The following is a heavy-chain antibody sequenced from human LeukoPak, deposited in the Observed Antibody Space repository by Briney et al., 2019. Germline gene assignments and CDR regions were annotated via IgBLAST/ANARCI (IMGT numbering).Heavy chain of an antibody. J-gene: IGHJ5*02. CDR1: GYTFTSYD. CDR2: MNPNSGNT. V-gene: IGHV1-8*01. Sequence: ASVKVSCKASGYTFTSYDINWVRQATGQGLEWMGWMNPNSGNTGYAQKFQGRVTMTRNTPISTAYMELSSLRSEDTAVYYCARGGIVVVVAATGNEGFDPWGQGTLVTVSS. D-gene: IGHD2-15*01. CDR3: ARGGIVVVVAATGNEGFDP.